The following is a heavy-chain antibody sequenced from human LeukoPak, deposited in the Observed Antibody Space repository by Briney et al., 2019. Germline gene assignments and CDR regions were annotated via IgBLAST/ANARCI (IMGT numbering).Heavy chain of an antibody. J-gene: IGHJ5*02. CDR3: ARQENWFDP. V-gene: IGHV4-39*01. CDR2: IFNSGST. CDR1: GGSISSSDYY. Sequence: SETLSLTCTVSGGSISSSDYYWGWIRQPPGKGLEWIGSIFNSGSTYYNPSLKSRVTISVDTSKNQFSLKLNSVTAADTAVYYCARQENWFDPWGQGTLVTVSS.